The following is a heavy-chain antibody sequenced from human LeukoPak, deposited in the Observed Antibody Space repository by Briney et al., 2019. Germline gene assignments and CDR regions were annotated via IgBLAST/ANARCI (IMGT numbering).Heavy chain of an antibody. D-gene: IGHD2-8*02. Sequence: ASVKVSCKASGYSYTGHDMHWVRQAPGQGLEWMGWINPNSGGTNYAQKFQGRVTMTRDTSISTAYMELSRLRSDDTAVYYCARYRLVFDYWGQGTLVTVSS. V-gene: IGHV1-2*02. J-gene: IGHJ4*02. CDR3: ARYRLVFDY. CDR2: INPNSGGT. CDR1: GYSYTGHD.